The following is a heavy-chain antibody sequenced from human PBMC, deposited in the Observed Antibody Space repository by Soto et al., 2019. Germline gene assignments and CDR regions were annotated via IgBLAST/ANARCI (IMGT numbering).Heavy chain of an antibody. CDR1: GFHFGPFW. CDR3: ARDRGYPDSFNI. D-gene: IGHD3-10*01. Sequence: PGGSLRLSCAASGFHFGPFWMHWVRQAPGKGLVWVSHINSDGSTIVYADSVKGRFTISRDNAKSTLFLQMNGLRVEDTAVYYCARDRGYPDSFNIWGQGTTVTVSS. CDR2: INSDGSTI. J-gene: IGHJ3*02. V-gene: IGHV3-74*01.